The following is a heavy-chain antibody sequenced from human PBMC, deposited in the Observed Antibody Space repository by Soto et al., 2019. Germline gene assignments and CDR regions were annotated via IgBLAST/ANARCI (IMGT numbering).Heavy chain of an antibody. CDR2: ISGSGGST. V-gene: IGHV3-23*01. CDR1: VFTFSSYA. J-gene: IGHJ5*02. Sequence: PRWSLRLSCTASVFTFSSYAMSWCRQAPGKGLEWVSAISGSGGSTYYADSVKGRFTISRDNSKNTLYLQMNSLRAEDTAVYYCAKDPPMVRGFIGPYWFFPWGQGTLVTVSS. D-gene: IGHD3-10*01. CDR3: AKDPPMVRGFIGPYWFFP.